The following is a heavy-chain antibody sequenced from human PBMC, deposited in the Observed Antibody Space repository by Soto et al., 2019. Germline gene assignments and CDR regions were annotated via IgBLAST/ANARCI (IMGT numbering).Heavy chain of an antibody. CDR2: ISPKSGGT. CDR1: GYTFSDYY. Sequence: SVKVSCKASGYTFSDYYMYWVRQAPGQGLEWMGWISPKSGGTEYGQQFQGRVTMTTDTSTSTAYMELSNLRSDDTPIYYCARAPRTQLWFHCAFWGKGTLVRISS. V-gene: IGHV1-2*02. CDR3: ARAPRTQLWFHCAF. D-gene: IGHD5-18*01. J-gene: IGHJ4*02.